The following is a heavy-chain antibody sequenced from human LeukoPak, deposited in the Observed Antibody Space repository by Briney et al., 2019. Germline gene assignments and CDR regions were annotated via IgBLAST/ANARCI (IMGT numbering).Heavy chain of an antibody. D-gene: IGHD3-16*01. V-gene: IGHV3-23*01. CDR2: LSGSGSNT. Sequence: GGSLRLSCAASGFTFSSFAMSWVRQAPGKGLEWVSTLSGSGSNTYYADSVKGRFTISRDNSKNTLYLQLNSLRAEDTVVFYCAKGGEFYYYGLDVWGQGTTVTVSS. CDR1: GFTFSSFA. CDR3: AKGGEFYYYGLDV. J-gene: IGHJ6*02.